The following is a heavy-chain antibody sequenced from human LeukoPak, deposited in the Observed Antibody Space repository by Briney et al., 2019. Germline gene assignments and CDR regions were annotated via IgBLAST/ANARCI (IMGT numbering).Heavy chain of an antibody. CDR3: ARGGVAVAGVPYYYYGMDV. V-gene: IGHV4-39*07. Sequence: SETLSLTCTVSGGSISSSSYYWGWILQPPGKGLEWIGSIYYSGSTYYNPSLKSRVTISVDTSKNQFSLKLSSVTAADTAVYYCARGGVAVAGVPYYYYGMDVWGQGTTVTVSS. J-gene: IGHJ6*02. D-gene: IGHD6-19*01. CDR2: IYYSGST. CDR1: GGSISSSSYY.